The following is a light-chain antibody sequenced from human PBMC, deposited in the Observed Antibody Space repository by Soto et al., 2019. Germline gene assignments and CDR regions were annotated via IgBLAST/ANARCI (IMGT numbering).Light chain of an antibody. CDR1: QSVSSNY. CDR3: KQFGRSPPSWT. V-gene: IGKV3-20*01. Sequence: ETVLTQSPGTLSLSPGERATLSCRASQSVSSNYLAWYQQKPGQAPRLLMYGASTRATGIPDRFSGSGSGTAFTLTISRLEPEEFEVYYCKQFGRSPPSWTFGQGTKVEIK. CDR2: GAS. J-gene: IGKJ1*01.